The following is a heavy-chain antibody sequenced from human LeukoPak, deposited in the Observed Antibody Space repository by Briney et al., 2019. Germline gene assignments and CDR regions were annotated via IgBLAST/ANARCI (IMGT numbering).Heavy chain of an antibody. D-gene: IGHD3-3*01. CDR3: ARGPPRPYYDFWSGYYFNY. CDR2: MNPNSGNT. Sequence: GASVKVSYKDCGYTFTSYDINWVRQATGQGLEWMGWMNPNSGNTGYAQKFQGRVTITRNTSISTAYMELSSLRSEDTAVYYCARGPPRPYYDFWSGYYFNYWGQGTLVTVSS. V-gene: IGHV1-8*03. J-gene: IGHJ4*02. CDR1: GYTFTSYD.